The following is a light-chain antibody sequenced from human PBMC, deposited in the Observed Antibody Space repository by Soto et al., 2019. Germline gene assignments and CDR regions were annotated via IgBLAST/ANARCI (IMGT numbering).Light chain of an antibody. V-gene: IGLV2-14*03. CDR1: SNDVGSYQY. J-gene: IGLJ1*01. CDR3: ASYTGGSTPYV. CDR2: DVS. Sequence: QSALTQPASVSGSPGQSITISCTGTSNDVGSYQYVSWYQQHPGKAPKLMISDVSDRPSGVSNRFSGSKSGNTASLTIYGLQAEDDAEYYCASYTGGSTPYVFGTGTKLTVL.